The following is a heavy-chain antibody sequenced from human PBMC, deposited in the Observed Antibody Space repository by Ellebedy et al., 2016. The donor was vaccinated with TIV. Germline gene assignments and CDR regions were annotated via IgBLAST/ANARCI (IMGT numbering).Heavy chain of an antibody. CDR3: ARDGSIAVDGTSDY. CDR1: GFYFGDYW. V-gene: IGHV3-7*01. CDR2: IKKDGREK. J-gene: IGHJ4*02. D-gene: IGHD6-19*01. Sequence: GESLKISXAASGFYFGDYWMSWVRQAPGKGLEWVANIKKDGREKYYVDSVRGRFTISRDNAKNSLYLQMSSLRAEDTAVYYCARDGSIAVDGTSDYWGQGTLVTVSS.